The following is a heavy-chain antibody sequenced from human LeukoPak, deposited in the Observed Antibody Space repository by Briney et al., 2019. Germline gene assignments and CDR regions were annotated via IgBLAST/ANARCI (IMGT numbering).Heavy chain of an antibody. Sequence: GASVKVSCKASGYTFTSYGISWVRQAPGQGLEWMGWISAYNGNTNYAQKLQGRVTMTTDTSTSTAYMELRSLRSDDTAVYYCARALYYGSGSYYFYYYYYMDVWGKGTTVTVSS. J-gene: IGHJ6*03. CDR2: ISAYNGNT. D-gene: IGHD3-10*01. CDR3: ARALYYGSGSYYFYYYYYMDV. V-gene: IGHV1-18*01. CDR1: GYTFTSYG.